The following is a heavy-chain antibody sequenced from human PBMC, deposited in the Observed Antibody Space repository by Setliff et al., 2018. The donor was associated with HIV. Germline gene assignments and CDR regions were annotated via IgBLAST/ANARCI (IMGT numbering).Heavy chain of an antibody. J-gene: IGHJ4*02. CDR3: AEGAVTFGGVLNY. CDR2: IYYSGDTTYNPST. Sequence: PSETLSLTCTVSGGSISGHYWSWIRQAPGKGLEWIGYIYYSGDTTYNPSTTYNPSLKSRVTISVDTSKNQFSLKLTSVTAADTAVYYCAEGAVTFGGVLNYWGQGAQVTVSS. CDR1: GGSISGHY. V-gene: IGHV4-59*11. D-gene: IGHD3-16*01.